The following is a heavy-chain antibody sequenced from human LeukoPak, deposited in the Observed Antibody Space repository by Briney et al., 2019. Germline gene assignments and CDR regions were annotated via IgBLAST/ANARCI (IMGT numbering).Heavy chain of an antibody. V-gene: IGHV1-69*05. D-gene: IGHD3-3*01. CDR1: GGTFSSYA. CDR2: IIPIFGTA. CDR3: ARGAIFGFDP. J-gene: IGHJ5*02. Sequence: SVKVSCKASGGTFSSYAISWVRQAPGQGLGWMGGIIPIFGTANYAQKFQGRVTITTDESTSTAYIELSSLRSEDTAVYYCARGAIFGFDPWGQGTLVTVSS.